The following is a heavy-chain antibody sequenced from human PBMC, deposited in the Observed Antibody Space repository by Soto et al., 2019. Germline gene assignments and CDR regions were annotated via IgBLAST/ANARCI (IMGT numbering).Heavy chain of an antibody. Sequence: QVQLVESGGGVVQPGRSLRLSCAASGFTFSSYGMHWVRQAPGKGLEWVAVIWYDGSNKYYADSVKGRFTISRDNSKNTLYLQMNSLRAEDTAVYYCARQHDPILGSYLDYWGQGTLVTVSS. D-gene: IGHD1-26*01. CDR2: IWYDGSNK. CDR1: GFTFSSYG. J-gene: IGHJ4*02. CDR3: ARQHDPILGSYLDY. V-gene: IGHV3-33*01.